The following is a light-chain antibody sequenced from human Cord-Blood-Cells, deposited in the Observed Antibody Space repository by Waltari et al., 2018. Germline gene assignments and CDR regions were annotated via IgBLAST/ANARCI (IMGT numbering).Light chain of an antibody. CDR1: QGIRND. CDR2: AAS. Sequence: IQMTQSPSSMSASVGDRVPFTCRASQGIRNDLGWYQQKPGKAPKLLIYAASSLQSGVPSRFSGSGSGTDFTLTISSLQPEDFATYYCLQDYNYPYTFGQGTKLEIK. CDR3: LQDYNYPYT. V-gene: IGKV1-6*01. J-gene: IGKJ2*01.